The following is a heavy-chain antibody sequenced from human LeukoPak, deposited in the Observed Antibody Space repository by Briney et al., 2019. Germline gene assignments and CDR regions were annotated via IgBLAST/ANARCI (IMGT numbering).Heavy chain of an antibody. CDR3: ARGRSSTSGNWFDP. V-gene: IGHV3-74*01. CDR1: GFTFSSYW. J-gene: IGHJ5*02. D-gene: IGHD2-2*01. Sequence: GGSLRLSCAASGFTFSSYWMHWVRQAPGKGLVWVSRINSDGSSTSYADSVKGRFTISRDNAKNTLYLQMNSLRAEDTAVYYCARGRSSTSGNWFDPWGQGTLVTVSS. CDR2: INSDGSST.